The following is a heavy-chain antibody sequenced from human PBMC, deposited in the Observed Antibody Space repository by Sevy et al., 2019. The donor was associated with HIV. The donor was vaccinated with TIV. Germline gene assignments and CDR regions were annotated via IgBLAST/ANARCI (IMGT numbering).Heavy chain of an antibody. CDR1: GFTFTTYA. CDR2: LSGSGAST. CDR3: AKDFYDSSGYYPMEAFDI. V-gene: IGHV3-23*01. D-gene: IGHD3-22*01. J-gene: IGHJ3*02. Sequence: GGSLRLSCAASGFTFTTYAMGWVRQAPGKGLKWVSTLSGSGASTYYADSVKGRFTISRDNSKNTLFLQMDSLRAEDTAVYYCAKDFYDSSGYYPMEAFDIWGQGTMVIVSS.